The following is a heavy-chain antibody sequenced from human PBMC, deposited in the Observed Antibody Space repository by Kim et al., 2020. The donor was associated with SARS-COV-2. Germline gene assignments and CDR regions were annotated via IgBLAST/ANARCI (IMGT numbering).Heavy chain of an antibody. V-gene: IGHV1-69*06. Sequence: GTVHYAQKFKGRVTITADRTTSTAYMELSSLRSEDTAVYYCARDLVGTSNWGQGTLVTVSS. J-gene: IGHJ4*02. CDR2: GTV. D-gene: IGHD3-9*01. CDR3: ARDLVGTSN.